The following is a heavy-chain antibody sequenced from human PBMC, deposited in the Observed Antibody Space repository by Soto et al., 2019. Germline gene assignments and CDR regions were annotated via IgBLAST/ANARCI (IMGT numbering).Heavy chain of an antibody. J-gene: IGHJ6*02. CDR3: ARARTRYSSSSLRYYYGMDV. CDR1: GGSFSSYY. Sequence: SGTMYLACAVYGGSFSSYYWSWIRQPPGKGLEWIGEINHSGSTNYNPSLKSRVTISVDTSKNQFSLKLSSVTAADTAVYYCARARTRYSSSSLRYYYGMDVWGQGTTVTVSS. D-gene: IGHD6-6*01. V-gene: IGHV4-34*01. CDR2: INHSGST.